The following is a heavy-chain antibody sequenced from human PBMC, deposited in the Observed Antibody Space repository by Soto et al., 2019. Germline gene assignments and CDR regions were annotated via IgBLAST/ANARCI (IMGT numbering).Heavy chain of an antibody. CDR2: IKQDGSEK. CDR1: GFTFSSYW. D-gene: IGHD3-3*01. J-gene: IGHJ4*02. V-gene: IGHV3-7*01. CDR3: ARLFYYDFWSGYQRHYFDY. Sequence: PGGSLRLSCEASGFTFSSYWMSWVRQAPGKGLEWVASIKQDGSEKYYVDSVKGRFTISRDNAKNSLYLQMNSLTAEDTAVYYCARLFYYDFWSGYQRHYFDYWGQGTLVTVSS.